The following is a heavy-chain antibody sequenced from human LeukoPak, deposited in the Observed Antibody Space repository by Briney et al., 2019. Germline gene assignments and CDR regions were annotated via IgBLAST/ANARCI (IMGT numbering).Heavy chain of an antibody. CDR2: ISYDGSSQ. J-gene: IGHJ3*02. V-gene: IGHV3-30*18. D-gene: IGHD3-9*01. CDR1: GFTFSSYG. Sequence: PGRSLRLSCAASGFTFSSYGMHWVRQAPGKGLEWVAVISYDGSSQYYADSVKGRFTISRDNSKNTLYLQMNSLTAEDTAVYYCAKDLYDILTGLGHDGFDTWGQGTIVTVSS. CDR3: AKDLYDILTGLGHDGFDT.